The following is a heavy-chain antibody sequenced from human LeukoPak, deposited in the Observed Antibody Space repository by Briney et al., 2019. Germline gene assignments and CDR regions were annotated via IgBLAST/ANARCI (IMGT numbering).Heavy chain of an antibody. CDR2: VYYSGNL. Sequence: PSETLSLTCSVSGDSIDSGDSGGYYWAWLRQPPGHGLEWIGSVYYSGNLKYNPSLKCRVSISRAMSKNQFFLNVNSVNATDTAVYYCARRDYAAWFDPWGQGTLVTVSS. V-gene: IGHV4-39*07. CDR1: GDSIDSGDSGGYY. CDR3: ARRDYAAWFDP. D-gene: IGHD4/OR15-4a*01. J-gene: IGHJ5*02.